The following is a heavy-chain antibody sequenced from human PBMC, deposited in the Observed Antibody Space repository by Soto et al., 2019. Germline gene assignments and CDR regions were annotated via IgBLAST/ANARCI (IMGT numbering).Heavy chain of an antibody. CDR3: SKAMIGSYDSDAFDV. J-gene: IGHJ3*01. Sequence: GGSLRLSCAASGFSFSRYGIHWVRQAPGKGLEWVAVISYDESTTFYADSVKGRFTISRDNSKNTLFLQMNSLRPEDTAVYYCSKAMIGSYDSDAFDVWGQGAMVTV. D-gene: IGHD3-22*01. CDR1: GFSFSRYG. CDR2: ISYDESTT. V-gene: IGHV3-30*18.